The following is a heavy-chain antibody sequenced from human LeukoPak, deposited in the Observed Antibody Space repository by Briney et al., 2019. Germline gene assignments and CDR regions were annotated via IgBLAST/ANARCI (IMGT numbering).Heavy chain of an antibody. J-gene: IGHJ4*02. CDR3: ARGGGYSYGYCFDY. CDR1: GGSISSGDYY. Sequence: KTSETLSLTCTVSGGSISSGDYYWSWIRQPPGKGLEWIGYIYYSGSTYYNPSLKSRVTISVDTSKNQFSLKLSSVTAADTAVYYCARGGGYSYGYCFDYWGQGTLVTVSS. D-gene: IGHD5-18*01. CDR2: IYYSGST. V-gene: IGHV4-30-4*01.